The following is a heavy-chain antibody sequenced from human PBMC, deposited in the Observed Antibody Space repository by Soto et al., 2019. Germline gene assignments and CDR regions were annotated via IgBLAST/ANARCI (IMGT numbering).Heavy chain of an antibody. CDR3: AKDYDYYDSSGYYDFDY. CDR1: GFTFSSYG. Sequence: GGSLRLSCAASGFTFSSYGMHWVRQAPGKGLEWVAVISYDGSNKYNADSVKGRFTISRDNSKNTLYLQMNSLRAEDTAVYYCAKDYDYYDSSGYYDFDYWGQGTLVTVSS. D-gene: IGHD3-22*01. J-gene: IGHJ4*02. CDR2: ISYDGSNK. V-gene: IGHV3-30*18.